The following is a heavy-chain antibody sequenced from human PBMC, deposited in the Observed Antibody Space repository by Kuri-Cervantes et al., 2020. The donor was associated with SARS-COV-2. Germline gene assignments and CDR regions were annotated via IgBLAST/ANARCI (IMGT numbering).Heavy chain of an antibody. CDR2: ISYDGSDK. D-gene: IGHD6-13*01. Sequence: GGSLRLSCAASGFTFSNFGMHWVRQAPGKGLEWVTLISYDGSDKYYADSVKGPFTISRDNSKSTLFLQMNSLRAEDTAEYYCARGAAAADYFFYGMDVWGRGTTVTVSS. CDR3: ARGAAAADYFFYGMDV. J-gene: IGHJ6*02. V-gene: IGHV3-30*03. CDR1: GFTFSNFG.